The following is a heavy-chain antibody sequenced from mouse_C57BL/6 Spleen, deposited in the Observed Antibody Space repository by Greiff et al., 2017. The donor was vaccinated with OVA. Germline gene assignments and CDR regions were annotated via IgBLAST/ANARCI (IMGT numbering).Heavy chain of an antibody. CDR2: ISSGGSYT. CDR1: GFTFSSYG. D-gene: IGHD5-1*01. J-gene: IGHJ2*01. V-gene: IGHV5-6*01. Sequence: EVKLMESGGDLVKPGGSLKLSCAASGFTFSSYGMSWVRQTPDKRLEWVATISSGGSYTYSPDSVKGRFTISRDNAKNTQDLQMSSMKTEDTAMYYCARHSTYSNYWDEWGKGTTRTGSS. CDR3: ARHSTYSNYWDE.